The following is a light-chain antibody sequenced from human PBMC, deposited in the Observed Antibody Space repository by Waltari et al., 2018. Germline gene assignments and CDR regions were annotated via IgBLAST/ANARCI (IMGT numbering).Light chain of an antibody. J-gene: IGLJ2*01. Sequence: YELTQPPSVSVSPGQTATITCPGDYLEDQSVCWYQQKAGQSPVLVIHQDSRRPSGIPERFSGSSSGNTATLTISGTQAMDEADYYCQAWDSSTDVVFGGGTRLTVL. V-gene: IGLV3-1*01. CDR3: QAWDSSTDVV. CDR2: QDS. CDR1: YLEDQS.